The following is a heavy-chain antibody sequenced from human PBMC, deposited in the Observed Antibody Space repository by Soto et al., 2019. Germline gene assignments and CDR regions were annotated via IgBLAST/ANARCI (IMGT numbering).Heavy chain of an antibody. J-gene: IGHJ5*02. CDR2: IDPVDSYA. CDR3: ARIESIARNWFDP. V-gene: IGHV5-10-1*01. Sequence: PGESLKISCKGSGFSFTNYWISWVRQMPGKGLEWMGNIDPVDSYANYSPSFQGHVTFSVDTSISTAYLQWSSLKASDTAMYFCARIESIARNWFDPWAREPWSPAPQ. CDR1: GFSFTNYW. D-gene: IGHD6-13*01.